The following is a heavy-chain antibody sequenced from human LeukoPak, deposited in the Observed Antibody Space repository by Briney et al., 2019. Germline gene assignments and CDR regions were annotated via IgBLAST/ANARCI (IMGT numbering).Heavy chain of an antibody. D-gene: IGHD6-19*01. CDR2: INHSGST. Sequence: SETLSLTCAVYGGSFSGYYWSWIRQPPGKGLEWIGEINHSGSTNYNPSLKSRVTISVDTSKNQFPLKLSSVTAADTAVYYCARGRVAVAGTNFDYWGQGTLVTVSS. CDR1: GGSFSGYY. CDR3: ARGRVAVAGTNFDY. J-gene: IGHJ4*02. V-gene: IGHV4-34*01.